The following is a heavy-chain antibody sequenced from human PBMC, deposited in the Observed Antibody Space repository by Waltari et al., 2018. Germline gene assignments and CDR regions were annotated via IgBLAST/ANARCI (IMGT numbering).Heavy chain of an antibody. CDR3: ARGRSDGSYYYYMDV. Sequence: QVQLQESGPGLVKPSETLSLPCTVPGGSISSYYWSWIRQPPGKGLEWIGYIYYSGSTNYNPSLKSRVTISVDTSKNQFSLKLSSVTAADTAVYYCARGRSDGSYYYYMDVWGKGTTVTVSS. V-gene: IGHV4-59*01. CDR2: IYYSGST. J-gene: IGHJ6*03. CDR1: GGSISSYY.